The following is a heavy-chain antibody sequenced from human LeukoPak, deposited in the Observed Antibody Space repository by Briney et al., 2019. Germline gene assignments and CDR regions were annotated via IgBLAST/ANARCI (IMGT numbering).Heavy chain of an antibody. CDR3: AGAAFKEPPYDFWGRSQGYYYGMDV. D-gene: IGHD3-3*01. Sequence: SVKVSCKASGGTFISYAISWVRQAPGQGLEWMGGIIPIFGTANYAQKFQGRVTITADESTSTAYMELSSLRSEDTAVYYCAGAAFKEPPYDFWGRSQGYYYGMDVWGQGTTVTVSS. V-gene: IGHV1-69*13. CDR2: IIPIFGTA. J-gene: IGHJ6*02. CDR1: GGTFISYA.